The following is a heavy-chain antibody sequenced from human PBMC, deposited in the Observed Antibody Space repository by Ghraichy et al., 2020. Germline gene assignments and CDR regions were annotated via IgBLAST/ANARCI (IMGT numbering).Heavy chain of an antibody. J-gene: IGHJ4*02. CDR2: FDPEDGET. D-gene: IGHD3-10*01. CDR3: ATDTPVMVRGVIIQSAFDY. Sequence: ASVKVSCKVSGYTLTELSMHWVRQAPGKGLEWMGGFDPEDGETIYAQKFQGRVTMTEDTSTDTAYMELSSLRSEDTAVYYCATDTPVMVRGVIIQSAFDYWGQGTLVTVSS. V-gene: IGHV1-24*01. CDR1: GYTLTELS.